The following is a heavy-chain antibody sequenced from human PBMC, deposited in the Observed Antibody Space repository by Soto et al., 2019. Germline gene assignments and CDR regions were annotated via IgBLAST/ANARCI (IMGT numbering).Heavy chain of an antibody. J-gene: IGHJ4*02. CDR2: IYYSGST. Sequence: SETLSLTCTGSGGSISSSNYCWGWIRQPPGKGLEWIGSIYYSGSTYYNPSLKSRVTISVDTSKNQFSLKLSSVTAADTAVYYCARSSSGSYFDYWGQGTLVTVSS. CDR3: ARSSSGSYFDY. D-gene: IGHD1-26*01. V-gene: IGHV4-39*01. CDR1: GGSISSSNYC.